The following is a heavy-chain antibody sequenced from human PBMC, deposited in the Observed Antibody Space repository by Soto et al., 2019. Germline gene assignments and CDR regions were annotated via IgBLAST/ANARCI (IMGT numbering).Heavy chain of an antibody. J-gene: IGHJ4*02. CDR1: GYTFTSYG. D-gene: IGHD3-22*01. V-gene: IGHV1-3*01. CDR2: INPGNGNT. Sequence: ASVKVSCKASGYTFTSYGINWVRQAPGRGLEWMGWINPGNGNTKYSQQFQGRVIIDRDTSASTAYMELSSLRSEDTAVYYCARGGYFDSSNYLAYWGLGTLVTSPQ. CDR3: ARGGYFDSSNYLAY.